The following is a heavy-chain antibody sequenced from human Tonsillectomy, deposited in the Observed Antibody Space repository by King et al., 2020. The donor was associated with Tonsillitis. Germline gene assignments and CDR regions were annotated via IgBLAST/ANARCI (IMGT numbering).Heavy chain of an antibody. Sequence: QLQESGPGLVKPSETLSLTCTVSGGSISSHYWSWIRQPPGKGLEWIGYISDTGSTNYNPSLMSRVTISVDTSKNQCSLKLSSVTAADSAVYYCARDRRLYDTVNYYYMDVWGKGTAVTVSS. CDR1: GGSISSHY. V-gene: IGHV4-59*11. CDR3: ARDRRLYDTVNYYYMDV. CDR2: ISDTGST. D-gene: IGHD3-9*01. J-gene: IGHJ6*03.